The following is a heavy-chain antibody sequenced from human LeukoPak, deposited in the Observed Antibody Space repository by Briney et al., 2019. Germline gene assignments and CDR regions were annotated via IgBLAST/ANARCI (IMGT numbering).Heavy chain of an antibody. CDR2: ISGSGGST. J-gene: IGHJ4*02. V-gene: IGHV3-23*01. D-gene: IGHD3-22*01. Sequence: GGSLRLSCAASGFTFSSYAMSWVRQAPGKGLEWVSAISGSGGSTYYADSVKGRFTISRDNSKNTLYLQMNSLRAEDTAVYYCAKDAYYYDSSGYPGSEYWGQGTLVTVSS. CDR1: GFTFSSYA. CDR3: AKDAYYYDSSGYPGSEY.